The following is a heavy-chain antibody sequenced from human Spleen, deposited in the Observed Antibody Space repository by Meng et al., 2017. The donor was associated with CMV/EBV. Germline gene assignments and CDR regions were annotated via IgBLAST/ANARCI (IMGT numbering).Heavy chain of an antibody. CDR2: ISWDGGST. CDR3: AKVGGRDFWSGHYGGYYYGLDV. Sequence: GESLKISCAASGFTFDDYAMHWVRQAPGKGLEWVSLISWDGGSTYYADSVKGRFTISRDNFKDTLYLQMNSLRAEDTAVYYCAKVGGRDFWSGHYGGYYYGLDVWGQGTTVTVSS. V-gene: IGHV3-43D*03. D-gene: IGHD3-3*01. J-gene: IGHJ6*02. CDR1: GFTFDDYA.